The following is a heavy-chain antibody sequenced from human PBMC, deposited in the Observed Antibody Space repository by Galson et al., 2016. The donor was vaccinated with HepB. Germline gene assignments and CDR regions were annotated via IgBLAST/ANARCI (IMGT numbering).Heavy chain of an antibody. V-gene: IGHV3-33*08. CDR2: IWYDGNTE. CDR3: SKRSGDAARSTYAMDV. Sequence: LRLSCAASGFTFSSYGMHWVRQAPGKGLEWVAVIWYDGNTEYYGDSVKGRFTVSRDNSKNTLYLQMSSLRVEDTAVYYCSKRSGDAARSTYAMDVWGQGTTVTVSS. D-gene: IGHD5-12*01. CDR1: GFTFSSYG. J-gene: IGHJ6*01.